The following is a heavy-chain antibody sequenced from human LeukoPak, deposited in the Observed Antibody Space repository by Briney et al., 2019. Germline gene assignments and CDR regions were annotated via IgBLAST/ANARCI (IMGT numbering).Heavy chain of an antibody. V-gene: IGHV3-23*01. CDR1: GFTFSSYA. D-gene: IGHD3-3*01. Sequence: GGSLRLSWAAAGFTFSSYAMSWVRQAPGKGLEWVSAISGSGGSTYYADSVKGRFTISRDNSKNTLYLQMNSLRAEDTAVYYCAKGYDFWSGLLDYWGQGTLVTVSS. CDR2: ISGSGGST. J-gene: IGHJ4*02. CDR3: AKGYDFWSGLLDY.